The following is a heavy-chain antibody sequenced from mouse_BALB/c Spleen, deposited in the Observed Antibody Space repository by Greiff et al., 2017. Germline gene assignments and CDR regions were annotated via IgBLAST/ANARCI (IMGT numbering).Heavy chain of an antibody. J-gene: IGHJ3*01. Sequence: EVQRVESGPGLVKPSQSLSLTCTVTGYSITSDYAWNWIRQFPGNKLEWMGYISYSGSTSYNPSLKSRISITRDTSKNQFFLQLNSVTTEDTATYYCARRDDYEVGFAYWGQGTLVTVSA. CDR1: GYSITSDYA. V-gene: IGHV3-2*02. D-gene: IGHD2-4*01. CDR2: ISYSGST. CDR3: ARRDDYEVGFAY.